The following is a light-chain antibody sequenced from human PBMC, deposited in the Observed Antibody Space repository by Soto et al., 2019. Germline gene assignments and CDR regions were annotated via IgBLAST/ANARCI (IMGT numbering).Light chain of an antibody. CDR1: QSVLYSSNNKNY. V-gene: IGKV4-1*01. Sequence: DIVMTQSPDSLAVYLGERATINCKSSQSVLYSSNNKNYLGWYQKKPGQPPKLLIDWASARESGVPDRFSGSGSGTDFTLTISSLQAEDVAVYYCQQFYSTPLTFGGGTKVEIK. CDR3: QQFYSTPLT. J-gene: IGKJ4*01. CDR2: WAS.